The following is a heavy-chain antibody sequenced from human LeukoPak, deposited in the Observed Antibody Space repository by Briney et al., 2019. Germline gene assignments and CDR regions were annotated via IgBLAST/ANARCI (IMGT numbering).Heavy chain of an antibody. CDR2: IYSGGST. Sequence: GGSLRLSCAASGFTFSSNYMSWVRQAPGKGLEWVSVIYSGGSTYYADSVKGRFTISRDNSKNTLYLQMNSLRAEDTAVYYCARDMGRYDYGMDVWGQGTTVTVSS. J-gene: IGHJ6*02. V-gene: IGHV3-66*01. D-gene: IGHD2-15*01. CDR1: GFTFSSNY. CDR3: ARDMGRYDYGMDV.